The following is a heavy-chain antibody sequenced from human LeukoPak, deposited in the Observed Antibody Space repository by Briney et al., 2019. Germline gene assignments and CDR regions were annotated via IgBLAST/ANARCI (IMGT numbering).Heavy chain of an antibody. CDR1: GDSVSSYY. Sequence: SETLSLTCTVSGDSVSSYYWSWIRQPPGKRLEWIGCIYYSENATYNPSLKSRVTISLDTSKNQFFLKLSSVTAADMAVYYCARKRSFDLWGQGTLVTVSS. V-gene: IGHV4-59*02. CDR3: ARKRSFDL. J-gene: IGHJ4*02. D-gene: IGHD3-9*01. CDR2: IYYSENA.